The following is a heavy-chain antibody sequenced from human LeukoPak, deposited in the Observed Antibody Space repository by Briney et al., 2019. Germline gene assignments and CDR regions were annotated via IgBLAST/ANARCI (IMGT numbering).Heavy chain of an antibody. CDR2: IIPIFGTA. CDR1: GGTFSSCA. CDR3: ARPALYSGYDWWFDY. Sequence: GASVKVSCKASGGTFSSCAISWVRQAPGQGLEWMGGIIPIFGTANYAQKFQGRVTITADESTSTAYMELSSLRSEDTAVYYCARPALYSGYDWWFDYWGQGTLVTVSS. D-gene: IGHD5-12*01. V-gene: IGHV1-69*13. J-gene: IGHJ4*02.